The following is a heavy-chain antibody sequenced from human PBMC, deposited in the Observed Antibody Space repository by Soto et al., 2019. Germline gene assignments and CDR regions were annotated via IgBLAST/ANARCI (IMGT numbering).Heavy chain of an antibody. Sequence: SEPLSLTCTVSGGSISSGGYYWSWIRQHPGKGLEWIGYIYYSGSTYYNPSLKSRVTISVDTSKNQFSLKLSSVTAADTAVYYCARDHCTNGVCPMDVWGQGTTVTVSS. V-gene: IGHV4-31*03. J-gene: IGHJ6*02. CDR1: GGSISSGGYY. D-gene: IGHD2-8*01. CDR3: ARDHCTNGVCPMDV. CDR2: IYYSGST.